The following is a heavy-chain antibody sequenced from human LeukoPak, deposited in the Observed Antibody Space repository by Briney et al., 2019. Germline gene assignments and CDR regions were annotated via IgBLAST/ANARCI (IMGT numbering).Heavy chain of an antibody. CDR2: VYYTGIT. Sequence: SETLSLTCPVSTDSITVTYWNWIRQTPGKGLEWIGHVYYTGITNYNPSLKSRVTISVDTSKNQFSLKLSSVTAADTAVYYCARQWELLPSSWFDPWGQGTLVTVSS. D-gene: IGHD1-26*01. V-gene: IGHV4-59*01. CDR3: ARQWELLPSSWFDP. J-gene: IGHJ5*02. CDR1: TDSITVTY.